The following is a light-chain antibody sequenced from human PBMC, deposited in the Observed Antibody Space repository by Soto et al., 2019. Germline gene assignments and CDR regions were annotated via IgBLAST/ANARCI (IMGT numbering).Light chain of an antibody. J-gene: IGLJ1*01. CDR3: GAWDDGLSAYV. Sequence: CAGSGSNVGNHYVSWYQQLPGTAPKLLIYDDNKRPSGIPDRFSGSKSATSATLGITGLQTGDEADYYCGAWDDGLSAYVFGRGTKLTVL. V-gene: IGLV1-51*01. CDR2: DDN. CDR1: GSNVGNHY.